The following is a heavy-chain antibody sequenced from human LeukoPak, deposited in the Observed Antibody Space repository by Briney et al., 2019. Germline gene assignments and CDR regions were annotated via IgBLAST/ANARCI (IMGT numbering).Heavy chain of an antibody. J-gene: IGHJ4*02. CDR1: GDSFSGYY. D-gene: IGHD1-26*01. CDR3: ARDVGATPGYFDY. CDR2: INHSGST. Sequence: SETLSLTCAVYGDSFSGYYWSWIRQPPGKGLEWIVEINHSGSTNYNPSLKSRVTISVDTSKNQFSLKLSSVTAADTAVYYCARDVGATPGYFDYWGQGTLVTVSS. V-gene: IGHV4-34*01.